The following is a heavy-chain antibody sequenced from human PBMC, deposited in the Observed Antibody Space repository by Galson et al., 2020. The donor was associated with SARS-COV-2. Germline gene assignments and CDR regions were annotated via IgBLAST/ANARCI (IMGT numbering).Heavy chain of an antibody. D-gene: IGHD7-27*01. J-gene: IGHJ4*02. Sequence: VSGPTLVKPTQTLTLTCSFSGFSLTTTGLGVGWIRQPPGKAPEWLANIFWDDDKFYSPSLENRLTITKDTSRNQVVLTMTNVDPVDTATYYCAHDGHWHLQSRWGLFDFWGQGIRVTVTS. CDR3: AHDGHWHLQSRWGLFDF. CDR2: IFWDDDK. CDR1: GFSLTTTGLG. V-gene: IGHV2-5*02.